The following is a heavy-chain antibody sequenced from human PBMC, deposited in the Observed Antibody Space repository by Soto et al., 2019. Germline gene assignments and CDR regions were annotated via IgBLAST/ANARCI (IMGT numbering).Heavy chain of an antibody. CDR2: IWFDGTNK. J-gene: IGHJ4*02. Sequence: QVQLEESGGSVVQPGRSLRLSCAASGFTFSNYGMHWVRQAPGKGLEWVSFIWFDGTNKYYADSVKVRFTISRDNSKTTLYLQMNSLRAEDTAVYYCARGLFYDILTGGFDYWGQGTLVTVSS. V-gene: IGHV3-33*01. CDR3: ARGLFYDILTGGFDY. D-gene: IGHD3-9*01. CDR1: GFTFSNYG.